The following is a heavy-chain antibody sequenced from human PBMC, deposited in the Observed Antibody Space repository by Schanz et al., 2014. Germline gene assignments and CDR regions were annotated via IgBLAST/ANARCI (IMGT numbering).Heavy chain of an antibody. J-gene: IGHJ4*02. V-gene: IGHV3-23*01. CDR3: ARDLISSGWYG. CDR1: GFTFSTYA. Sequence: EVKLLESGGHLVQPGGSLRLSCVASGFTFSTYAMSWVRQAPGKGPEWVSSLTGSGTTTYYADSVKGRFTISRDNAKNSLYLQMNSLRVEDTAVYYCARDLISSGWYGWGQGTLVTVSS. D-gene: IGHD6-19*01. CDR2: LTGSGTTT.